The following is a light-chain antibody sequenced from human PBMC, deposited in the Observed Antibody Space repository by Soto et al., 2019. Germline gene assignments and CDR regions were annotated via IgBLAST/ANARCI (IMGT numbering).Light chain of an antibody. CDR3: QSYDSSVGVV. V-gene: IGLV1-40*01. J-gene: IGLJ7*01. CDR1: SSNIGAGYD. Sequence: QSVLTQPPSVSGAPGQRVTISCTGSSSNIGAGYDLHWYQQLPGTAPKLLIYGNSNRPSGVPDRFSGSKSGTSASLAITGLQAEDEADYYCQSYDSSVGVVFGGGTQLTVL. CDR2: GNS.